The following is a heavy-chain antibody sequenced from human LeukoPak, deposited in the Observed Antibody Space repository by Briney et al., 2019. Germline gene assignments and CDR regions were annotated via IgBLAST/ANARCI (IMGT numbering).Heavy chain of an antibody. Sequence: GGSLRLSCAASGFTFSSYAMHWVRQAPGKGLEYVSAISSNGGSTYYANSVKGRFTISRDNSKNTLYLQMGSLRAEDTAVYYCARAMYGFDYWGQGTLVTVSS. CDR2: ISSNGGST. CDR1: GFTFSSYA. J-gene: IGHJ4*02. V-gene: IGHV3-64*01. CDR3: ARAMYGFDY. D-gene: IGHD2-8*01.